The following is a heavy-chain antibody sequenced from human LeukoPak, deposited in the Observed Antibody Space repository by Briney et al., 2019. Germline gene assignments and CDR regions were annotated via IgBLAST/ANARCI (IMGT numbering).Heavy chain of an antibody. CDR3: ARWGLLLGKYYFDY. Sequence: PGGSLRLSCAASGFTFSSYGMHWVRQAPGKGLEWVAFIRYDGSNKYYADSVKGRFTISRDNSKNSLYLQMNSLRAEDTAVYYCARWGLLLGKYYFDYWGQGTLVTVSS. V-gene: IGHV3-30*02. CDR1: GFTFSSYG. CDR2: IRYDGSNK. J-gene: IGHJ4*02. D-gene: IGHD2-21*02.